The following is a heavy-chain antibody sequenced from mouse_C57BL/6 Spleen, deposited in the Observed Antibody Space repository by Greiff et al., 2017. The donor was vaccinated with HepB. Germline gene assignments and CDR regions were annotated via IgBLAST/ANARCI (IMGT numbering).Heavy chain of an antibody. V-gene: IGHV1-61*01. CDR3: ARRNYEDYFDY. J-gene: IGHJ2*01. CDR2: IYPSDSET. D-gene: IGHD2-4*01. CDR1: GYTFTSYW. Sequence: VQLQQSGAELVRPGSSVKLSCKASGYTFTSYWMDWVKQRPGQGLEWIGNIYPSDSETHYNQKFKDKATLTVDKSSSTAYMQLSSLTSEDSAVYYCARRNYEDYFDYWGQGTTLTVSS.